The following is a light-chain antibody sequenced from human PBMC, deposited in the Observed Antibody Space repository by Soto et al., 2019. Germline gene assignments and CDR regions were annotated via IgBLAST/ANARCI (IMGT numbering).Light chain of an antibody. CDR1: QSISNY. Sequence: DIQMTQSPSSLSASVEGRVTITCRASQSISNYLTWYQQKPGKAPRLLIFAASSLHSGVPSRFSGSRSGPDITLTISSLQPEDFASYYWQHSYSSPPTFGQGTKVDIK. J-gene: IGKJ1*01. CDR2: AAS. CDR3: QHSYSSPPT. V-gene: IGKV1-39*01.